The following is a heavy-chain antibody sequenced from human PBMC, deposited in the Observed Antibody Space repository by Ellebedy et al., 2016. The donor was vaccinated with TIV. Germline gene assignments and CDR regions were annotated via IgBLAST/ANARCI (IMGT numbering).Heavy chain of an antibody. V-gene: IGHV4-34*01. CDR1: GDSFSSYY. CDR2: ISHSGTT. Sequence: SETLSLXXEVYGDSFSSYYWTGIRQPPGKGLEWIGEISHSGTTNYNPSLKSRITISADTSKNQFSLRLSSVTAADTALYYCAREGIYSFDMWGPGTMVTVSS. CDR3: AREGIYSFDM. J-gene: IGHJ3*02. D-gene: IGHD2-21*01.